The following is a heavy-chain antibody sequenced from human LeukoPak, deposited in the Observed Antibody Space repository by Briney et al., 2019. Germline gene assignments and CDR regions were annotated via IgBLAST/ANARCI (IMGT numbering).Heavy chain of an antibody. Sequence: GGSLKLSCAASGSSFSDYSMTWVRQAPGKGLEWVSSISSSSSYMYYADSVKGRFTISRDNAKNSLYLQMNSLRDEDTAVYYCARDQFYAFDIWGQGTMVTVSS. CDR3: ARDQFYAFDI. CDR1: GSSFSDYS. J-gene: IGHJ3*02. V-gene: IGHV3-21*01. CDR2: ISSSSSYM.